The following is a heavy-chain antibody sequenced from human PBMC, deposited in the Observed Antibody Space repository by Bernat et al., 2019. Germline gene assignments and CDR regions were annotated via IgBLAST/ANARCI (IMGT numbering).Heavy chain of an antibody. V-gene: IGHV3-30-3*01. CDR3: ARDTTSQTLGANGMDV. CDR1: GFTFSSYP. CDR2: ISDDGNKK. Sequence: QVQVVESGGGVVQPGRSLRLSCAAPGFTFSSYPIHCVRQAPGKGLEWVAVISDDGNKKYYADPVKGRFIISRDNSKNTLYLQMNSLRAEDTAVYYCARDTTSQTLGANGMDVWGQGTTVTVSS. D-gene: IGHD3-16*01. J-gene: IGHJ6*02.